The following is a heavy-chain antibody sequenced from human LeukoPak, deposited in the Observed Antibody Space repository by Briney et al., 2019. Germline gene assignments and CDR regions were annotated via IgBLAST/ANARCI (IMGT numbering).Heavy chain of an antibody. J-gene: IGHJ2*01. D-gene: IGHD1-20*01. CDR3: ARDRTRSNWNYWYFDL. V-gene: IGHV1-46*01. CDR2: ISPSGGST. Sequence: GASVKVSCKAFGYTFTGYWMHWVRQAPGQGPEWMGVISPSGGSTIYAQKFKGRVTLTRDMSTSTAYMELRSLRSDDTAVYYCARDRTRSNWNYWYFDLWGRGTLVTVSS. CDR1: GYTFTGYW.